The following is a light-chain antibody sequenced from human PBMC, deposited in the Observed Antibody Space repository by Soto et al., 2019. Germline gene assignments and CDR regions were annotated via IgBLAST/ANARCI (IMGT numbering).Light chain of an antibody. J-gene: IGKJ4*01. CDR1: QSINSN. Sequence: VMTQSPATLSVSPGEIATLSCTASQSINSNLAWYQQRPGQAPRLLIYDASNRATGIPARFSGSGSGTEFTLTISFPQPDDFATYYCQQYSSYSPLTFGGGTTVDIK. CDR3: QQYSSYSPLT. V-gene: IGKV3D-15*03. CDR2: DAS.